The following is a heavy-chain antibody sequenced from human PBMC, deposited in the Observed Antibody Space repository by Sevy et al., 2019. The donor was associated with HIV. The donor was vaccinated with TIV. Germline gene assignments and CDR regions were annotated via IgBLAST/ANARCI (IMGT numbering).Heavy chain of an antibody. Sequence: GGSLRLSCAASGFSFTSYWMSWVRQTPEKGLEWVANINQVGTEKNYVDSVKGRFTISRHNPRKSLYLQMNSLSAEDTAVYYCARLFYGSADYWGQGTLVTVSS. V-gene: IGHV3-7*01. CDR3: ARLFYGSADY. CDR1: GFSFTSYW. J-gene: IGHJ4*02. CDR2: INQVGTEK. D-gene: IGHD3-10*01.